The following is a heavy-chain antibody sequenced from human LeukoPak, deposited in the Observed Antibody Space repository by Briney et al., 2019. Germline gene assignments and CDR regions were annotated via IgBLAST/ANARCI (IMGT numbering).Heavy chain of an antibody. Sequence: SQTLSLTCAISGDSVSSNSAAWNWIRQSPSRGLEWLGSTYYRSKWYNDYAVSVKSRITINPDTSKNQFSLQLNSVTPEDTAVYYCARDSMVRGVISNWFDPWGQGTLVSVSS. D-gene: IGHD3-10*01. V-gene: IGHV6-1*01. CDR2: TYYRSKWYN. CDR1: GDSVSSNSAA. CDR3: ARDSMVRGVISNWFDP. J-gene: IGHJ5*02.